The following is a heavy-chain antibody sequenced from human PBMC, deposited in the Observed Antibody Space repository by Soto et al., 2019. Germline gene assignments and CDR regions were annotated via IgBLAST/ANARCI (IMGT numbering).Heavy chain of an antibody. V-gene: IGHV5-51*01. CDR1: GYTFTNYW. J-gene: IGHJ4*02. Sequence: GESLKISCKAIGYTFTNYWIGWVRQTPGKGLEWMGIIFPGDSDTRYNPSFEGQVTVSADESISTAYLQWNTLKASDTAMYYCGRPNFGAITHFDFWGQGTLVTVSS. CDR2: IFPGDSDT. D-gene: IGHD3-16*01. CDR3: GRPNFGAITHFDF.